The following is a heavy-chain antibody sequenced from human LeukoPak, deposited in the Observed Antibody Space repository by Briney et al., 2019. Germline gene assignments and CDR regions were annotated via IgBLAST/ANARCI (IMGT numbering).Heavy chain of an antibody. CDR3: ASVGYYYDSSGYPDDAFDI. J-gene: IGHJ3*02. CDR2: ISWNSGSI. Sequence: GGSLRLSCAASGFTFDDYAMHWVRQAPGKGLEWVSGISWNSGSIGYADSVKGRFTISRDNAKNSLYLQMNSLRAEDTALYYCASVGYYYDSSGYPDDAFDIWGQGTMITVSS. D-gene: IGHD3-22*01. V-gene: IGHV3-9*01. CDR1: GFTFDDYA.